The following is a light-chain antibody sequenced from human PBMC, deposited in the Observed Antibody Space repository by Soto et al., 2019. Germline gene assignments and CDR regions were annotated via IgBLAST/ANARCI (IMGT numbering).Light chain of an antibody. CDR1: SSDVGGYIY. CDR3: SSFTSINTLV. CDR2: DVS. V-gene: IGLV2-14*01. J-gene: IGLJ2*01. Sequence: QSALTQPASVSGSPGQSITISCTGTSSDVGGYIYVSWHQQHPGTAPKLMIYDVSNRPSGVSNRFSGSKSGNTASLTIFGLQAEDEADYYCSSFTSINTLVFGGGTQLTVL.